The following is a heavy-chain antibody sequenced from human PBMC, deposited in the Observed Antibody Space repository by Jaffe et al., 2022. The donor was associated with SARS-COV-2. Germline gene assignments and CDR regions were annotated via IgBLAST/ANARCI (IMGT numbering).Heavy chain of an antibody. CDR3: ARVAGGGSYSGYDLDY. V-gene: IGHV3-33*01. D-gene: IGHD5-12*01. J-gene: IGHJ4*02. Sequence: QVQLVESGGGVVQPGRSLRLSCAASGFTFSSYGMHWVRQAPGKGLEWVAVIWYDGSNKYYADSVKGRFTISRDNSKNTLYLQMNSLRAEDTAVYYCARVAGGGSYSGYDLDYWGQGTLVTVSS. CDR2: IWYDGSNK. CDR1: GFTFSSYG.